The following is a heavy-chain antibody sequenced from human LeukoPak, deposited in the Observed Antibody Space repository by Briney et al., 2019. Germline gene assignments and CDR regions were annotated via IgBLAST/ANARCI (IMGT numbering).Heavy chain of an antibody. CDR2: IHASGPT. CDR3: AKSIAAAGDFDY. D-gene: IGHD6-13*01. CDR1: GGSISTYY. V-gene: IGHV4-4*09. J-gene: IGHJ4*02. Sequence: SETLSLTCTVSGGSISTYYWSWVRRPPGKGLEWIAYIHASGPTHSTPPLKSRITISVDTSKNQFSLKLSSVTAADTAVYYCAKSIAAAGDFDYWGQGTLVTVSS.